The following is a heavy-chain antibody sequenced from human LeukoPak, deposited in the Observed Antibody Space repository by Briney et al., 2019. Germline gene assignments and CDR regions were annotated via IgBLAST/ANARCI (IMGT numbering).Heavy chain of an antibody. V-gene: IGHV1-24*01. CDR3: ATDALEGSYFAFDI. D-gene: IGHD1-26*01. CDR1: GYTLTELS. J-gene: IGHJ3*02. CDR2: FDPEDGET. Sequence: ASVKVSCKVSGYTLTELSMHWVRQAPGKGLEWMGGFDPEDGETIYARKFQGRVTMTEDTSTDTAYMELSSLRSEDTAVYYCATDALEGSYFAFDIWGQGTMVTVSS.